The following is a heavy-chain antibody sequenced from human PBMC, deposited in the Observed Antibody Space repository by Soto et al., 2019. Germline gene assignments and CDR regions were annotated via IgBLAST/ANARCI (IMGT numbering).Heavy chain of an antibody. V-gene: IGHV3-74*01. CDR3: ARDVELQSFDY. Sequence: SCEASGFIFSSYSMHWVRQAPGKGLVWVSRINDNGRRTNYADSVKGRFTMSRDNAQNTVYLQMNSLRAEDTAVYYCARDVELQSFDYWGQGILVTVPQ. CDR2: INDNGRRT. J-gene: IGHJ4*02. D-gene: IGHD1-26*01. CDR1: GFIFSSYS.